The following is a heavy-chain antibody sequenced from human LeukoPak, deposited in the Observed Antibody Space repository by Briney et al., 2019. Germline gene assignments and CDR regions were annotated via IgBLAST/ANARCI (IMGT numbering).Heavy chain of an antibody. CDR3: ARDPHYSSEWGKRNY. J-gene: IGHJ4*02. V-gene: IGHV3-7*01. Sequence: GGSLRLSCAASGFTFSSYWMSWVRQAPGKGLEWVASIKQDGSEKYYVDSVKGRFTISRDNAKNSLYLQMNSLRAEDTAVYYCARDPHYSSEWGKRNYWGQGTLVTVSS. CDR2: IKQDGSEK. D-gene: IGHD6-25*01. CDR1: GFTFSSYW.